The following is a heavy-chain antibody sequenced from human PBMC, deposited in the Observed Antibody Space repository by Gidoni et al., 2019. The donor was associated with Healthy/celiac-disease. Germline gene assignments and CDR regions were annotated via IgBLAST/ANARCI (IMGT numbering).Heavy chain of an antibody. J-gene: IGHJ4*02. CDR3: ARISDTAMALDY. CDR2: IDWDDDK. V-gene: IGHV2-70*15. D-gene: IGHD5-18*01. CDR1: GFSLSTSGMC. Sequence: QVTLRESGPALVKPTQTLTLTCTFSGFSLSTSGMCVSWIRQPPGKALEWLARIDWDDDKYYSTSLKTRLTISKDTSKNQVVLTMTNMDPVDTATYYCARISDTAMALDYWGQGTLVTVSS.